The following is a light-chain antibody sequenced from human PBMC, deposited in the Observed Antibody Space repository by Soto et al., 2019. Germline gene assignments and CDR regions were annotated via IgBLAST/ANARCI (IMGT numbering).Light chain of an antibody. CDR3: QHYNYWPYT. Sequence: EIMMTQSPATLSVSPGERVTLSCRASQSVRSNLAWYQQKPGQAPRLLIYGASTRATGLPARFSGSGSGTDFTLTISSLDPEDFAVYYCQHYNYWPYTFGQGTKV. V-gene: IGKV3-15*01. J-gene: IGKJ2*01. CDR1: QSVRSN. CDR2: GAS.